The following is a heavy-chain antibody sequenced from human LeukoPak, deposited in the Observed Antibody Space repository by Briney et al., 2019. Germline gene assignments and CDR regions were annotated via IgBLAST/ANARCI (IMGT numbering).Heavy chain of an antibody. J-gene: IGHJ4*02. V-gene: IGHV1-2*02. CDR3: ARDSGSGWYGVFDY. D-gene: IGHD6-19*01. CDR1: GYTFTGYY. CDR2: INPNNGGT. Sequence: ASVKVSCKASGYTFTGYYSHWVRQAPGQGLEWMGWINPNNGGTNYAQKFQGRVTLTRDTSVGTAYMELSGLRSDDTAVYFCARDSGSGWYGVFDYWGQGTLVTVSS.